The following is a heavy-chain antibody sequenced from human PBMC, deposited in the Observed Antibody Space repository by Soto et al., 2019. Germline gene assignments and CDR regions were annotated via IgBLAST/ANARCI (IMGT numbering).Heavy chain of an antibody. V-gene: IGHV4-61*01. CDR1: GDSVTSRSYY. CDR3: ARGNIAASGTKFDP. D-gene: IGHD6-13*01. Sequence: QVQLQESGPGLVKPSETLSLTCTVSGDSVTSRSYYWTWVRQPPGKGLEWIGYIYYSGNLNYNPSLKSRFTISVDTSTNQFSLKLTSVTAADTAIYYCARGNIAASGTKFDPWGQGILVTVSS. J-gene: IGHJ5*02. CDR2: IYYSGNL.